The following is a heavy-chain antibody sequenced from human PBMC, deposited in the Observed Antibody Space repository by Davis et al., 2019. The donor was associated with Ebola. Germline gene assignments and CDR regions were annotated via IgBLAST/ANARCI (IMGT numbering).Heavy chain of an antibody. CDR1: GFTFSNYA. Sequence: PGGSLRLSCAASGFTFSNYAMSWVRQAPGGGLECVSGISASGAYIKYADSVRGRFSISRDDSKNTLFLHLTADETAVYYCARGPKQGWLDPWGQGTLVTVSP. V-gene: IGHV3-23*01. CDR2: ISASGAYI. J-gene: IGHJ5*01. CDR3: ARGPKQGWLDP.